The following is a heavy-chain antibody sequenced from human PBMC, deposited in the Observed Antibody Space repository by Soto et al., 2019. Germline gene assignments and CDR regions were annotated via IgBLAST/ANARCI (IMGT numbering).Heavy chain of an antibody. CDR1: GFTVSSNY. Sequence: PGGSLRLSCAASGFTVSSNYMSWVRQAPGKGLEWVSVIYSGGSTYYADSVKGRFTISRHNSKNTLYLQMNSLRAEDTAVYYCARDLPYSSGWRHDYWGQGTLVTVSS. CDR3: ARDLPYSSGWRHDY. V-gene: IGHV3-53*04. CDR2: IYSGGST. J-gene: IGHJ4*02. D-gene: IGHD6-19*01.